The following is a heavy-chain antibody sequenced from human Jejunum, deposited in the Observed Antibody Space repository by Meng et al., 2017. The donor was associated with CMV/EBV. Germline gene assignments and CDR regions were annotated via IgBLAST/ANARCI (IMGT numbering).Heavy chain of an antibody. J-gene: IGHJ4*02. V-gene: IGHV1-18*01. CDR3: ARDKVAGGYCSTTTCPQIFTY. D-gene: IGHD2-2*01. CDR2: ISVHNGNT. CDR1: YG. Sequence: YGLSWVRQAPGQGLEWMGWISVHNGNTNYAQKFQGRVSMTADTSTNTAYMELRSLRSDDTAVYYCARDKVAGGYCSTTTCPQIFTYWGQGTLVTVSS.